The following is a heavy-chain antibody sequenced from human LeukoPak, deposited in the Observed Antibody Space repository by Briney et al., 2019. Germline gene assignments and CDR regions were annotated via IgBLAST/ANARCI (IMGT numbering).Heavy chain of an antibody. V-gene: IGHV4-38-2*02. CDR1: GYSISNGYY. J-gene: IGHJ4*02. D-gene: IGHD7-27*01. Sequence: SSETLSLTCTVSGYSISNGYYWGWIRQPPGKGLEWIGNIYHSGSAYYNPSLKSRVTISVDTSKNQFSLKLSSVTAADTAVYYCARELLSGDPSIGNWGQGTLVTVSS. CDR3: ARELLSGDPSIGN. CDR2: IYHSGSA.